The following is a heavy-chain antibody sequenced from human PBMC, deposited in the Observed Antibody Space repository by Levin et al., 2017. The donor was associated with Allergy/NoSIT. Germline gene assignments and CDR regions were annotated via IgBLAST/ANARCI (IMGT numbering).Heavy chain of an antibody. CDR2: ISSDGRST. Sequence: LSLTCAASGFTFSSSWMHWVRQPPGKGLEWVSRISSDGRSTNYADSVKGRFTISRDNAKNTLYLQMNSLRPEDTAVYYCARSLIVGASSGGDYWGQGTLLTVSS. CDR1: GFTFSSSW. CDR3: ARSLIVGASSGGDY. D-gene: IGHD1-26*01. V-gene: IGHV3-74*01. J-gene: IGHJ4*02.